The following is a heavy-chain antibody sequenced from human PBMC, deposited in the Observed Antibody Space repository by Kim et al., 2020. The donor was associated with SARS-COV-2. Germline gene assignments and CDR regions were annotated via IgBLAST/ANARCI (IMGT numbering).Heavy chain of an antibody. D-gene: IGHD2-2*02. V-gene: IGHV3-9*01. CDR3: TKAYCSSTNCYIVY. J-gene: IGHJ4*02. Sequence: YADTRKGRFTNSRDNGKNSLYLQMNSLRGEDTALYYCTKAYCSSTNCYIVYWGQGTLVTVSS.